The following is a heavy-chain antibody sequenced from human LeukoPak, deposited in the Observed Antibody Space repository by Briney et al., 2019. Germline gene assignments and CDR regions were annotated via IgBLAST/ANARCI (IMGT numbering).Heavy chain of an antibody. CDR1: GGSISSHY. J-gene: IGHJ4*02. D-gene: IGHD3-3*01. Sequence: SETLSLTCTVSGGSISSHYWSWIRQPPGKGLEWIGYIYYSGSTNYNPSLKSRVTISVDTSKNQFSLKLSSVTAADTAVYYCARVIPYYDFWSGYSYYFDCWGQGTLVTVSS. CDR2: IYYSGST. V-gene: IGHV4-59*11. CDR3: ARVIPYYDFWSGYSYYFDC.